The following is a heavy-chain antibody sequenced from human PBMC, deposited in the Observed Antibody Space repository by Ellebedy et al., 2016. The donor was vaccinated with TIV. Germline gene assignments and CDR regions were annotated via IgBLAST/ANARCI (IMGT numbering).Heavy chain of an antibody. V-gene: IGHV1-18*01. D-gene: IGHD2-2*01. Sequence: ASVKVSXKASGYTFTSYGISWVRQAPGQGLEWMGWISAYNGNTNYAQKLQGRVTITRDTSASTAYMELSSLRSEDTAVYYCARVRRVVPAALYYGIDVWGQGTTVTVSS. CDR2: ISAYNGNT. J-gene: IGHJ6*02. CDR3: ARVRRVVPAALYYGIDV. CDR1: GYTFTSYG.